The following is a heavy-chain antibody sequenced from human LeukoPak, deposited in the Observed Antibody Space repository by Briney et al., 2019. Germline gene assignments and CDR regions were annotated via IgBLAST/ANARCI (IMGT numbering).Heavy chain of an antibody. V-gene: IGHV3-48*04. CDR2: ISSDSSTI. CDR1: GFTFNSYN. D-gene: IGHD6-19*01. CDR3: ARGYSSGLHFDY. Sequence: PGGSLRLSCAASGFTFNSYNMNWVRQAPGKGLEWISYISSDSSTIFYADSVKGRFTISRDNAKNTLYLQMNSLRAEDTAVYYCARGYSSGLHFDYWGQGTLVTVSS. J-gene: IGHJ4*02.